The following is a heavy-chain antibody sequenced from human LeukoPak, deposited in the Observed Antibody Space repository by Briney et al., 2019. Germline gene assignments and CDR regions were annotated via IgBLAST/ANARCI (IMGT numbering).Heavy chain of an antibody. CDR2: IYYSGST. CDR3: ARGYRGAFDI. D-gene: IGHD2-15*01. V-gene: IGHV4-59*01. J-gene: IGHJ3*02. Sequence: SETLSLTCTVSGGSISSYYWSWIRQPPGKGLEWIGYIYYSGSTNYNPSLKSRVTISVDTSKNQFSLKLSSVTAADTAVYYCARGYRGAFDIWGQGTMVTVPS. CDR1: GGSISSYY.